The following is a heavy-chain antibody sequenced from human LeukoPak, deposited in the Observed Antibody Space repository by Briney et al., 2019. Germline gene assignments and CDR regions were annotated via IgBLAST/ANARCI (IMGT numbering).Heavy chain of an antibody. D-gene: IGHD6-19*01. CDR3: ARDSRRYSSGMRDY. Sequence: GGSLRLSCAASGFTFSSFAMHWVPQARGKGLEWVAFISYDGSNKYYADSVKGRFTISRDNFKNTLYLQMNSLRAEDTAVYYCARDSRRYSSGMRDYWGQGTLVTVSS. CDR2: ISYDGSNK. CDR1: GFTFSSFA. J-gene: IGHJ4*02. V-gene: IGHV3-30-3*01.